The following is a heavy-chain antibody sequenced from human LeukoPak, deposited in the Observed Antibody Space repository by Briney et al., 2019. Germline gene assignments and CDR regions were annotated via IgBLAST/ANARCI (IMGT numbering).Heavy chain of an antibody. CDR1: GFTFSSYS. CDR3: ARVTYYDFWSGYSGDYYYYMDV. CDR2: ISSSSSYI. J-gene: IGHJ6*03. Sequence: GGSLRLSCAASGFTFSSYSMNWVRQAPGKGLEWVSSISSSSSYIYYADSVKGRFTISRDNAKNSLYLQMNSLRAEYTAVYYCARVTYYDFWSGYSGDYYYYMDVWGKGTTVTVSS. V-gene: IGHV3-21*01. D-gene: IGHD3-3*01.